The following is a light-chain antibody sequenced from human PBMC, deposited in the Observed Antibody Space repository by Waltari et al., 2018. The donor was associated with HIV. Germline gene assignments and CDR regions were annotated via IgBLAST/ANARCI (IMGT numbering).Light chain of an antibody. CDR1: SSDVGGYHY. Sequence: QSALTQPASVSGSPGQSITISCTGTSSDVGGYHYVSWYQQHPGKAPKLMIYDVSKRPSGVSNRFSGSKSGNTASLTISGLQAEDEADYYCCSYAGSSNVVFGGGTKLTVL. J-gene: IGLJ2*01. CDR3: CSYAGSSNVV. V-gene: IGLV2-23*02. CDR2: DVS.